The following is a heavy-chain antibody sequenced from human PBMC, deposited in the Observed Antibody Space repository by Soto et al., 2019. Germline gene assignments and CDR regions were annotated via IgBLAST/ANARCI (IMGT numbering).Heavy chain of an antibody. CDR2: ISSSGSTI. Sequence: PGGSLRLSCAASGFTFSSYEMNWVRQAPGKGLEWVSYISSSGSTIYYADSVKGRFTISRDNAKNSLYLQMNSLRAEDTAVYYCARDKRVVAVAGTNGMDVWGQGTTVTVSS. J-gene: IGHJ6*02. D-gene: IGHD6-19*01. CDR3: ARDKRVVAVAGTNGMDV. V-gene: IGHV3-48*03. CDR1: GFTFSSYE.